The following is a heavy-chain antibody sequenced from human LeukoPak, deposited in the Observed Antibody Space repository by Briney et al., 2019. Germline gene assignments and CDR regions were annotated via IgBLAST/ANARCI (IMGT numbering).Heavy chain of an antibody. D-gene: IGHD3-16*01. Sequence: GGSLTLSCAASGLSFSSFAMSWVRQAPARGLEWLSSMKGTGETFYADSVRGRCTLFRDGSRNTVYLQLNNLRVEDTAVYYRARASWVSTADAVRWGQGTVVTVSS. CDR2: MKGTGET. CDR1: GLSFSSFA. J-gene: IGHJ4*02. V-gene: IGHV3-23*01. CDR3: ARASWVSTADAVR.